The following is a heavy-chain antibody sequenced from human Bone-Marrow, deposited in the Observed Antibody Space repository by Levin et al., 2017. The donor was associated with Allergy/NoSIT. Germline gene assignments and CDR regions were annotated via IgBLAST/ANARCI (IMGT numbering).Heavy chain of an antibody. CDR3: ARDGYIYTDL. D-gene: IGHD5-18*01. Sequence: PSETLSLTCTVSGGSMSSGGHYWSWIRQHPGKGLEWIGYIYHSGSTFYNPSLKSRVTISVDTSKNQFSLNLRSVTAADTAVYYCARDGYIYTDLWGQGTRVTVSS. J-gene: IGHJ5*02. CDR1: GGSMSSGGHY. V-gene: IGHV4-31*03. CDR2: IYHSGST.